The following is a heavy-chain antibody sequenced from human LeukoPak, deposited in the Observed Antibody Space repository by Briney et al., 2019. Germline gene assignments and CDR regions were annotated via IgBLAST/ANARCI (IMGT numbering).Heavy chain of an antibody. D-gene: IGHD3-22*01. J-gene: IGHJ3*02. V-gene: IGHV3-21*01. Sequence: NAGGSLRLSCAASGFTFSSYSMNWVRQAPGKGLEWVSSISSSRSYKYYTDSVKGRFTISRDNAKNSLYLQMNSLRAEDTAVYYCARDTYYYDSRGEVLAFDIWGQGTMVTVSS. CDR1: GFTFSSYS. CDR3: ARDTYYYDSRGEVLAFDI. CDR2: ISSSRSYK.